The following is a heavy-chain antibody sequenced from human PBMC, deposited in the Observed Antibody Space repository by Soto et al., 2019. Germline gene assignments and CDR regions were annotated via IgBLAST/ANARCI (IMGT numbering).Heavy chain of an antibody. CDR3: ARDPASLEANWDLVNAFDI. J-gene: IGHJ3*02. D-gene: IGHD7-27*01. Sequence: GASVKVSCKASGYTFTGYYMHWVRQAPGQGLEWMGWINPNSGGTNYAQKFQGWVTMTRDTSISTAYMELSRLRSDDTAVYYCARDPASLEANWDLVNAFDIWGQGTMVTVSS. V-gene: IGHV1-2*04. CDR1: GYTFTGYY. CDR2: INPNSGGT.